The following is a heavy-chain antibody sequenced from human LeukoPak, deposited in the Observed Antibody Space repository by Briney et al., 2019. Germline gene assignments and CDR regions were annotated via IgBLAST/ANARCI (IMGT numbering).Heavy chain of an antibody. J-gene: IGHJ4*02. CDR2: INPNSGGT. Sequence: ASVKVSCKASGYTFTGYYMLWVRQAPGQGLEWMGWINPNSGGTNYAQKFQGRVTMSRDTSISTAYMELSSLRSEDTAVYYCARVVGATTQLDYWGQGTLVTVSS. CDR3: ARVVGATTQLDY. CDR1: GYTFTGYY. V-gene: IGHV1-2*02. D-gene: IGHD1-26*01.